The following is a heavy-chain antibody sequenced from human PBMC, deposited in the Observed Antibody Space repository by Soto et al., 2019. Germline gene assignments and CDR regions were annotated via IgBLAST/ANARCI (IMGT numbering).Heavy chain of an antibody. Sequence: EVQLVESGGGLVQPGGSLRLSCAASGFTFSSYSMNWVRQAPGKGLEWVSYINSSTIYYADSVKGRFTISRDNAKNSLYMQMNSLRDENTAVYYCARDMGHIVVVTARIDAFDIGGKGKMFPVSS. CDR2: INSSTI. D-gene: IGHD2-21*02. CDR1: GFTFSSYS. CDR3: ARDMGHIVVVTARIDAFDI. J-gene: IGHJ3*02. V-gene: IGHV3-48*02.